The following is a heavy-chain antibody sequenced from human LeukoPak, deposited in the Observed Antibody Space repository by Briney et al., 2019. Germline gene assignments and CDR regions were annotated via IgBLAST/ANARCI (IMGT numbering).Heavy chain of an antibody. D-gene: IGHD5-12*01. V-gene: IGHV3-30*18. CDR2: ISYDGSNK. J-gene: IGHJ5*02. CDR3: AKDPGAGSGYGFWYDATQNWFDP. Sequence: PGGSLRLSCAASGFTFSSYGMHWVRQAPGKGLEWVAVISYDGSNKYYADSVKGRFTISRDNSKNTLYLQMYSLRAEDTAVYYCAKDPGAGSGYGFWYDATQNWFDPWGQGTLVTVSS. CDR1: GFTFSSYG.